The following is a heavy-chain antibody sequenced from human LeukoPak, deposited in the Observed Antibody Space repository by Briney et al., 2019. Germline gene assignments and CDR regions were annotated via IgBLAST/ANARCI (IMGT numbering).Heavy chain of an antibody. D-gene: IGHD3-22*01. CDR2: IYYSGST. CDR1: GGSTSSYY. V-gene: IGHV4-59*01. Sequence: PSETLSLTCTVSGGSTSSYYWSWIRQPPGKGLEWIGYIYYSGSTNYNPSLKSRVTISEDTSKNQFSLKLTSLTAADTAVYYCARDYSPSSSGYFYYFDYWGQGTLVTVSS. J-gene: IGHJ4*02. CDR3: ARDYSPSSSGYFYYFDY.